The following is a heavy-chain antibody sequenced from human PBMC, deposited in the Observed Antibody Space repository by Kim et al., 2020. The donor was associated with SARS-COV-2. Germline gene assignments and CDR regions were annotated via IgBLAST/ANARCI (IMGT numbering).Heavy chain of an antibody. CDR3: AREGYGPKQYCYYGMDV. CDR2: IIPIFGTA. CDR1: GGTFSSYA. J-gene: IGHJ6*02. V-gene: IGHV1-69*13. D-gene: IGHD5-18*01. Sequence: SVKVSCKASGGTFSSYAISWVRQAPGQGLEWMGGIIPIFGTANYAQKFQGRVTITADESTSTAYMELSSLRSEDTAVYCCAREGYGPKQYCYYGMDVWGQGTTVTVSS.